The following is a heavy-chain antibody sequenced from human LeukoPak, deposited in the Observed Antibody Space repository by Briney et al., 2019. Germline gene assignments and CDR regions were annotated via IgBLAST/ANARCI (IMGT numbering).Heavy chain of an antibody. CDR1: GGSFSGYY. Sequence: SETLSLTCAVYGGSFSGYYWTWIRQPPGKGLEWIGEINHSGSTNYNPSLKSRVTISADTSKSQFSLKMRSVTAADTAVYYCARARGTVAIDYWGQGTLVTVSS. D-gene: IGHD5-12*01. CDR3: ARARGTVAIDY. J-gene: IGHJ4*02. CDR2: INHSGST. V-gene: IGHV4-34*01.